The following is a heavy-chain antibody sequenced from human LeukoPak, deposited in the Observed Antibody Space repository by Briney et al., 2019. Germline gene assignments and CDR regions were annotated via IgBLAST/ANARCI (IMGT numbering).Heavy chain of an antibody. Sequence: SETLSLTCIVSGGSISSYYWSWIRQPAGRGLGWIGRIYTSVSTNYNPSLKSRVTMSVETSKNQFSLMLSCVTAAATARFCCASGSTSYYYNYMNVWGKGTTVTVSS. V-gene: IGHV4-4*07. CDR2: IYTSVST. CDR1: GGSISSYY. CDR3: ASGSTSYYYNYMNV. J-gene: IGHJ6*03. D-gene: IGHD6-6*01.